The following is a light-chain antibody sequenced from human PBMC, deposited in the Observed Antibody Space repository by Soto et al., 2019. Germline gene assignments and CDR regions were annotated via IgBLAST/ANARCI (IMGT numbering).Light chain of an antibody. CDR3: QQYGSSPWT. CDR1: QSVSSSY. J-gene: IGKJ1*01. Sequence: EILLTQSPGTLSLSPGEIATLSFSASQSVSSSYLGWYQQKPGQAPRLLIYGASSRATGIPGRFSGSGSGTDFTLTISRLEPEDFAVYYCQQYGSSPWTFGQGTKVDIK. V-gene: IGKV3-20*01. CDR2: GAS.